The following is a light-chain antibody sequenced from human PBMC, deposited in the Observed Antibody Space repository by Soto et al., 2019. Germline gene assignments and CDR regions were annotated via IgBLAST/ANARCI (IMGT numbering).Light chain of an antibody. Sequence: DVQMTQSPSTLSASVGDRVTITCRASQSISSWLAWYQQRPGKAPKLLIYDASNLETGVPSRFSGSGSGTDFTVTISSLQPEDIATYYCQQYDNLPPLTFGGGTKVDIK. CDR2: DAS. CDR1: QSISSW. J-gene: IGKJ4*01. CDR3: QQYDNLPPLT. V-gene: IGKV1-33*01.